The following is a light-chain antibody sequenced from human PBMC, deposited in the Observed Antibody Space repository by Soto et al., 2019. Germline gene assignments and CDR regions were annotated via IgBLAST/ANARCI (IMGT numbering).Light chain of an antibody. J-gene: IGKJ2*01. CDR2: TLS. Sequence: DIVLTQTPLFLPVTPGEPASISCRSSQSLLDSNDGNTYLDWYLQKPGQSPQLLIYTLSSRASGVPERFGCSGAGTKFTTQISRGEAADVVVYFYLQRTQNPYTFGQGTKL. CDR3: LQRTQNPYT. V-gene: IGKV2-40*01. CDR1: QSLLDSNDGNTY.